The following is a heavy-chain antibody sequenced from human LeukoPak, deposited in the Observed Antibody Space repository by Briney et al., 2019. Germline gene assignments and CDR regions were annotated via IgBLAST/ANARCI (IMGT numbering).Heavy chain of an antibody. CDR3: ARVVLEWPQTYYFDY. CDR2: IYYSGST. CDR1: GGSISSYY. Sequence: SETLSLTCTVSGGSISSYYWSWIRQPPGKGLEWIGYIYYSGSTNYNPSLKSRVTISVDTSKNQFSLKLSSVTAADTAVYYCARVVLEWPQTYYFDYWGQGTLVTVSS. J-gene: IGHJ4*02. V-gene: IGHV4-59*01. D-gene: IGHD3-3*01.